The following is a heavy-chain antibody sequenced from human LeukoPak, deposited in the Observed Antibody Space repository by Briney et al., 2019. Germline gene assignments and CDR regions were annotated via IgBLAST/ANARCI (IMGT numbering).Heavy chain of an antibody. CDR3: ASPYCSGDSCYSGY. D-gene: IGHD2-15*01. V-gene: IGHV3-66*01. Sequence: GGSLRLSCVGSGFTVSSNYMNWVRQAPGKGLEWVSVVYIGGTTYYADSVKGRFTISRDNSKNTMYLQMNTLRAEDTAVYYCASPYCSGDSCYSGYWGQGTLVTVSS. CDR1: GFTVSSNY. J-gene: IGHJ4*02. CDR2: VYIGGTT.